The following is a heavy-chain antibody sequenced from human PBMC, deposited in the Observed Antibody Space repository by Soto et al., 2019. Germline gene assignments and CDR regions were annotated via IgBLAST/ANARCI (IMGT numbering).Heavy chain of an antibody. D-gene: IGHD2-2*01. Sequence: PGESLKISCKGSGYSFTSYWIGWVRQMPGKGLEWMGIIYPGDSDTRYSPSFQGQVTISADKSISTAYLQWSSLKASDTAMYYCASTDLSSHHYYGMDVWGQGTTVTVYS. CDR1: GYSFTSYW. V-gene: IGHV5-51*01. J-gene: IGHJ6*02. CDR3: ASTDLSSHHYYGMDV. CDR2: IYPGDSDT.